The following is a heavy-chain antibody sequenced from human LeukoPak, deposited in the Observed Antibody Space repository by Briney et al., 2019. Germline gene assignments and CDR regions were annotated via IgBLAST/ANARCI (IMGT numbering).Heavy chain of an antibody. Sequence: PGRSPRLSCAASGFTFSSYAMHWVRQAPGKGLEWVAVISYDGSNKYYADSVKGRFTISRDNSKNTLYLQMNSLRAEDTAVYYCAREVGSGSYPLDYYYGMDVWGKGTTVTVSS. CDR2: ISYDGSNK. D-gene: IGHD3-10*01. J-gene: IGHJ6*04. V-gene: IGHV3-30*04. CDR3: AREVGSGSYPLDYYYGMDV. CDR1: GFTFSSYA.